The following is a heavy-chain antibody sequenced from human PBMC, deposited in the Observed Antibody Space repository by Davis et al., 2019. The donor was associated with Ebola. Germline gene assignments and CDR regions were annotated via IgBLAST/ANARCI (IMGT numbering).Heavy chain of an antibody. J-gene: IGHJ5*02. V-gene: IGHV4-61*01. CDR2: IYYSGST. CDR3: AREGRRGWFDP. Sequence: PSETLSLTCTVSGGSISSSSYYWSWIRQPPGKGLEWIGYIYYSGSTNYNPSLKSRVTISVDTSKNQFSLKLSSVTAADTAVYYCAREGRRGWFDPWGQGTLVTVSS. CDR1: GGSISSSSYY.